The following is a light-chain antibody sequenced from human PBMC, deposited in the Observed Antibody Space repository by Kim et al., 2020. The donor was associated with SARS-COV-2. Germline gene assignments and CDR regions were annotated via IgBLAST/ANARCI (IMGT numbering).Light chain of an antibody. V-gene: IGLV3-19*01. CDR3: NSRDSSGNHWV. CDR1: SLRSYY. Sequence: AVGKTVRNTGQGDSLRSYYASWYQQKPGQAPVLVIYGKNNRPSGIPDRFSGSSSGNTASLTITGAQAEDEADYYCNSRDSSGNHWVFGGGTQLTVL. J-gene: IGLJ3*02. CDR2: GKN.